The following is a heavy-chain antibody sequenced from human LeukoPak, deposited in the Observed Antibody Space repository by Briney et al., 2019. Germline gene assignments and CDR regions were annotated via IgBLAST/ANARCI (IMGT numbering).Heavy chain of an antibody. V-gene: IGHV3-23*01. CDR2: ISGSGGST. D-gene: IGHD5-12*01. J-gene: IGHJ6*03. CDR3: VPAGIVATMGSSGGYYMDV. CDR1: GFTFSSYA. Sequence: PGGSLRLSCAASGFTFSSYAMSWVRQAPGKGLEWVSAISGSGGSTYYADSVKGRFTISRDNSKNTLYLQMNSLRAEDTAVYYCVPAGIVATMGSSGGYYMDVWGKGTTVTVSS.